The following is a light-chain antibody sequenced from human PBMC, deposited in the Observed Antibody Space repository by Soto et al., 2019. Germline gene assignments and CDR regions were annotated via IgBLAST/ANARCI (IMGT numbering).Light chain of an antibody. J-gene: IGKJ1*01. CDR1: QSVSSSY. Sequence: EIVFTQSPGTLSLSPGERATLSCRASQSVSSSYLAWCQQKPGQAPRLLIYGASSRATGIPDRFSGSGSGTDFTLTISRLEPEDFAVYYCQQQRTFGQGTKVDIK. V-gene: IGKV3-20*01. CDR3: QQQRT. CDR2: GAS.